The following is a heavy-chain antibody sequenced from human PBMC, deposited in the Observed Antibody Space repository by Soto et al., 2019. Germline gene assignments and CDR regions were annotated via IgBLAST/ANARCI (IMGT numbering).Heavy chain of an antibody. CDR3: TRANWYSEY. CDR2: IYYNGNT. J-gene: IGHJ4*02. Sequence: QVQLQESGPGLVKPSETLSLTCSVSGGSISNHYWIWVRQPPGKGLDWIGYIYYNGNTNYNPSLKSRVTMSVDTSRNQISLKLTTVNAADTAVYYCTRANWYSEYWGQGTLVTVSS. V-gene: IGHV4-59*11. D-gene: IGHD7-27*01. CDR1: GGSISNHY.